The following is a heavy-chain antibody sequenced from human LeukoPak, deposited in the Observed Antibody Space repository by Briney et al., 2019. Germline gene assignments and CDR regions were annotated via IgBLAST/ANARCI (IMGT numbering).Heavy chain of an antibody. CDR1: GGSISSSSYY. V-gene: IGHV4-39*02. J-gene: IGHJ5*02. D-gene: IGHD3-3*01. CDR2: IYYSGST. CDR3: ARDSPRLEWLFTGFDP. Sequence: SETLSLTCTVSGGSISSSSYYWGWIRQPPGKGLEWIGSIYYSGSTYYNPSLKSRVTISVDTSKNQFSLKLGSVTAADTAVYYCARDSPRLEWLFTGFDPWGQGTLVTVSS.